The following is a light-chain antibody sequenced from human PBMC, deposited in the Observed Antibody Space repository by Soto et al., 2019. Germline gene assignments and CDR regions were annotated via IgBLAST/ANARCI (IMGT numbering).Light chain of an antibody. CDR3: QQYSSSGT. J-gene: IGKJ1*01. CDR2: GAS. CDR1: QSVSNNS. V-gene: IGKV3-20*01. Sequence: EIVLTQSPGTLSLSPGESATLSCRASQSVSNNSLARYQQTPGEATSLLNDGASNRATGIPDRFSGSGCGTDFTLIISRLEDDDFAVYYCQQYSSSGTFGQGTKVDI.